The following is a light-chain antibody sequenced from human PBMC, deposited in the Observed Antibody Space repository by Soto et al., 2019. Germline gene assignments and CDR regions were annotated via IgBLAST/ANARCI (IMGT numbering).Light chain of an antibody. Sequence: VLTQSPGTLSLSPGERATLSCRASQSVSFNYLAWYQQKPGQAHRLLIFNAPNRARGIPDRFSGSGSGTDFTLTISRLEPEDFAVYYFQQYGSPVRKFGQGTNVQI. J-gene: IGKJ1*01. CDR3: QQYGSPVRK. CDR1: QSVSFNY. CDR2: NAP. V-gene: IGKV3-20*01.